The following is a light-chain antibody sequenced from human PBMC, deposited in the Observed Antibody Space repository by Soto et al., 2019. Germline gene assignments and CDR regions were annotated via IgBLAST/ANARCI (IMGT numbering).Light chain of an antibody. J-gene: IGKJ3*01. Sequence: EIVLTQSPATLSLSPGERATLSCRASQSVSSYLAWYQQKPGQAPRLLIYDASNRATGIPARFSGSGSGTDFTLTISSLEPEDFVVYYCQQRSNWPLFTFGPGTKVDI. CDR1: QSVSSY. V-gene: IGKV3-11*01. CDR3: QQRSNWPLFT. CDR2: DAS.